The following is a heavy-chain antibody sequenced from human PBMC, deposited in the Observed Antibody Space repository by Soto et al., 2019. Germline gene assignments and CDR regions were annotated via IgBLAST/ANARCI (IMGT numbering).Heavy chain of an antibody. J-gene: IGHJ5*02. CDR2: MYYNGNI. CDR1: GGTMSKYY. Sequence: SETLSHTCNGSGGTMSKYYWTGGRQSPEKGLEWIGYMYYNGNINYNPSLKSRVTISIDTSKNQFSLTLKSVTAADTAFDYCASGRNVFDQSGQ. CDR3: ASGRNVFDQ. V-gene: IGHV4-59*01.